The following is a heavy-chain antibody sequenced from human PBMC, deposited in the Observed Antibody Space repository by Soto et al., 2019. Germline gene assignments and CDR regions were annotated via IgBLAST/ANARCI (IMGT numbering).Heavy chain of an antibody. V-gene: IGHV4-39*01. Sequence: SETLSLTCTVSGGSISSSSCHWGWIRQPPGKGLEWIASIKYSGTTFYNPSLKSRVTLSVDTSKNQFALKLSSVTAADTAVYYCARREIVVKNAFDIWGQGTMVTVS. CDR1: GGSISSSSCH. CDR2: IKYSGTT. CDR3: ARREIVVKNAFDI. J-gene: IGHJ3*02. D-gene: IGHD3-22*01.